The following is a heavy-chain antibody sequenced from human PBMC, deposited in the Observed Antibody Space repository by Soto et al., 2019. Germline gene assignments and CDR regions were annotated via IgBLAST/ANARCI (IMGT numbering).Heavy chain of an antibody. CDR1: GFTFSSYA. J-gene: IGHJ4*02. V-gene: IGHV3-23*01. CDR3: AKESRWLRWTFYDY. D-gene: IGHD5-12*01. CDR2: ISGSGGST. Sequence: GGSLRLSCAASGFTFSSYAMILVRQAPGKGLEWVSAISGSGGSTYYADSVKGRFTISRDNSKNTLYLQMNSLRAEDTAVYYCAKESRWLRWTFYDYWGQGTLVTVSS.